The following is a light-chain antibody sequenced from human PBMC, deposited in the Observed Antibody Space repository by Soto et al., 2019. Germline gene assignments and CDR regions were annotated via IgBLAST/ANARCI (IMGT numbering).Light chain of an antibody. CDR1: GPDVGGYNY. CDR3: RSYAGSTFWI. V-gene: IGLV2-14*01. J-gene: IGLJ3*02. Sequence: QSVLTQPASVSGSPGQSITLSCTGSGPDVGGYNYVSWYQQFPGEAPKLLIFEVSNRPSGVSDRFSASKSGNTATLVISGLHRDDEAVYYCRSYAGSTFWIFGGGTKLTVL. CDR2: EVS.